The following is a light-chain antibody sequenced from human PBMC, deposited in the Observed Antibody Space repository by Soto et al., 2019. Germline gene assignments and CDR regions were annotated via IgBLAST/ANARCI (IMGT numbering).Light chain of an antibody. V-gene: IGKV3-20*01. CDR1: QSVSSSY. J-gene: IGKJ5*01. CDR2: GAS. Sequence: EVVLTQSPSTLSVSPGAGATLSCRASQSVSSSYLAWYQQKPGQAPRLLIYGASNRATGIPARFSGSGSGTDFTLTISRLEPEDFAVYYCQQYGSSPVFGQGTRMEIK. CDR3: QQYGSSPV.